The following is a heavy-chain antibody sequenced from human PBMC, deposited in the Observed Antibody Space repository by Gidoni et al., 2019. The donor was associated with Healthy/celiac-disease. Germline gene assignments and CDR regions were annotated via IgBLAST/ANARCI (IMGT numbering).Heavy chain of an antibody. CDR1: GYTFTSYY. CDR3: ARADEHNWRYNWFDP. V-gene: IGHV1-46*01. Sequence: QVQLVQSGAEVKKPGASVKVSCKASGYTFTSYYMHWVRQAPGQGLEWMGIINPSGGSTSYAQKFQGRVTMTRDTSTSTVYMELSSLRSEDTAVYYCARADEHNWRYNWFDPWGQGTLVTVSS. J-gene: IGHJ5*02. CDR2: INPSGGST. D-gene: IGHD1-20*01.